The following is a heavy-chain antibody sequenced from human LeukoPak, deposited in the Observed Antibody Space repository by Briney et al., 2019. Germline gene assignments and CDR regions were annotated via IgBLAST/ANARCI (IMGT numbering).Heavy chain of an antibody. Sequence: SQTLSLTCAISGDSVSGSPAVWNWIRQSPSRGLEWLGRAYYRSKWYIDYAVSVKGRITITPDTSKNQFSLQLNSVTPEDTAVYYCARGAVRGGTNFDYWGQGTLVIVSS. CDR3: ARGAVRGGTNFDY. CDR1: GDSVSGSPAV. V-gene: IGHV6-1*01. CDR2: AYYRSKWYI. D-gene: IGHD3-10*01. J-gene: IGHJ4*02.